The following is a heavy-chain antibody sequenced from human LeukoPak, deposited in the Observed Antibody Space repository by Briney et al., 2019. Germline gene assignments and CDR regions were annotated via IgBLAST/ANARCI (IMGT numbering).Heavy chain of an antibody. J-gene: IGHJ4*02. D-gene: IGHD3-22*01. CDR2: INWNGGST. CDR1: GFTFDDYG. Sequence: GGSLRLSCAASGFTFDDYGMSWVRQAPGKGLEWVSGINWNGGSTGYADSVKGRFTISRDNSKNTLYLQMNSLRAGDTAVYYCAKDSYDRSGYYYYYFAYWGQGTQVTVSS. V-gene: IGHV3-20*04. CDR3: AKDSYDRSGYYYYYFAY.